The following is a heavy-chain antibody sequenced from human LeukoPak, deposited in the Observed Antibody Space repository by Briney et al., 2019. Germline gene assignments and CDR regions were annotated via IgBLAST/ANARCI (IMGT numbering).Heavy chain of an antibody. CDR2: IYYSGST. D-gene: IGHD2-2*01. CDR1: GGSISSYY. V-gene: IGHV4-59*08. CDR3: AGSTSRRGGYYYYYYMDV. Sequence: PSETLSLTCTVSGGSISSYYWSWIRQPPGKGLEWIGYIYYSGSTNYNPSLKSRVTISVDTSKNQFSLKLSSVTAADTAVYYCAGSTSRRGGYYYYYYMDVWGKGTTVTVPS. J-gene: IGHJ6*03.